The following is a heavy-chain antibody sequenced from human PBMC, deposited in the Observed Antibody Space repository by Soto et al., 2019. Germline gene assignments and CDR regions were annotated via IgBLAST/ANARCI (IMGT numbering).Heavy chain of an antibody. V-gene: IGHV1-18*01. CDR3: VRDLSAVGAITEHWFDP. J-gene: IGHJ5*02. D-gene: IGHD1-26*01. CDR2: ISAYNGNT. Sequence: SVKVSCKASGYTFTSYGISWLRQAPGQGLEWMGGISAYNGNTNYSQKLQGRVTMTTDTSTSTAYMELRSLRSDDTAVYDCVRDLSAVGAITEHWFDPWGQGTLVTVSS. CDR1: GYTFTSYG.